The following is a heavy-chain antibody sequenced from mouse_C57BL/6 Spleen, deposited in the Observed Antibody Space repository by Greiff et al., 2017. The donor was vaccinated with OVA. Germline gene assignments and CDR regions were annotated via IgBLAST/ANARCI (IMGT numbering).Heavy chain of an antibody. J-gene: IGHJ3*01. Sequence: QVQLQQPGAELVRPGTSVKLSCKASGYTFTSYWMHWVKQRPGQGLEWIGVIDPSDSYTNYNQKFKGKATLTVDTSSSTAYMQLSSLTSEDSAVYYGARPAGSSYGGFAYWGQGTLVTVSA. CDR3: ARPAGSSYGGFAY. D-gene: IGHD1-1*01. CDR2: IDPSDSYT. V-gene: IGHV1-59*01. CDR1: GYTFTSYW.